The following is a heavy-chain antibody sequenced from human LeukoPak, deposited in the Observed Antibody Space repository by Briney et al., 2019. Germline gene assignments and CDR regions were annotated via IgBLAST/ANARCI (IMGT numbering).Heavy chain of an antibody. CDR3: AKGGSSSSQGY. CDR1: GFTFTSYW. D-gene: IGHD6-6*01. V-gene: IGHV3-7*03. J-gene: IGHJ4*02. Sequence: GGSLRLSCAASGFTFTSYWMGWVRQVPGKGPEWVANTNQDGSEKYYVDSVKGRFTISRDNSKNTLYLQMNSLRAEDTAVYYCAKGGSSSSQGYWGQGTLVTVSS. CDR2: TNQDGSEK.